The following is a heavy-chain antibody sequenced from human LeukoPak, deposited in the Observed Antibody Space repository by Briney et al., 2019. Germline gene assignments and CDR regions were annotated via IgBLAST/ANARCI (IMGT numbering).Heavy chain of an antibody. Sequence: SETLSLTCTVSGGSINSSTYYWGWIRQPPGKGLEWIGSIYYSGSTYYNPSLKSRVTISVDTSKNQFSLKLSSVTAADTAVYYCARDRLQLQSWGQGTLVTVSS. D-gene: IGHD1-1*01. V-gene: IGHV4-39*07. CDR2: IYYSGST. J-gene: IGHJ5*02. CDR3: ARDRLQLQS. CDR1: GGSINSSTYY.